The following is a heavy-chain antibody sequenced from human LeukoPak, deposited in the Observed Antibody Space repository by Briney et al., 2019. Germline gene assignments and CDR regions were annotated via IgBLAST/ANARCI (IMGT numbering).Heavy chain of an antibody. CDR2: VNPDSGDS. Sequence: ASVKVSCKASGYTFTGYYIHWVRQAPGQGLERMAFVNPDSGDSYSAPKFQGRVTMTRDTSISTASMELNWLTSDDTAVYYCATGVASAFTYWGQGTLVTVSS. D-gene: IGHD3-3*01. V-gene: IGHV1-2*02. CDR1: GYTFTGYY. CDR3: ATGVASAFTY. J-gene: IGHJ4*02.